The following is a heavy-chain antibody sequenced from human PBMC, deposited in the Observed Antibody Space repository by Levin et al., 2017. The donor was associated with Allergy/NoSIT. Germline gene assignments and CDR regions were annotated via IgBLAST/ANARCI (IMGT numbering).Heavy chain of an antibody. V-gene: IGHV4-61*01. J-gene: IGHJ3*02. CDR3: ARYYYDSSDYYGGRPGRVDAFDS. CDR1: SGSVVSGSYY. Sequence: PSETLSLTCTVSSGSVVSGSYYWSWIRQPPGKGLEWIGYIYYSGSTKYNPSLKSRVTISVDTSKNQFSLKLSSVTAADTAVYYCARYYYDSSDYYGGRPGRVDAFDSWGQGTMVTVSS. D-gene: IGHD3-22*01. CDR2: IYYSGST.